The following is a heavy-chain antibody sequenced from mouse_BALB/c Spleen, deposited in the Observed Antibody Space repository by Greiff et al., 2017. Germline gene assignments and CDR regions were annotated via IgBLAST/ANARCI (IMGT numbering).Heavy chain of an antibody. CDR3: ARRDGSSYYYAMDY. CDR1: GFAFSSYD. D-gene: IGHD1-1*01. CDR2: ISSGGGST. Sequence: EVKVVESGGGLVKPGGSLKLSCAASGFAFSSYDMSWVRQTPEKRLEWVAYISSGGGSTYYPDTVKGRFTISRDNAKNTLYLQMSSLKSEDTAMYYCARRDGSSYYYAMDYWGQGTSVTVSS. J-gene: IGHJ4*01. V-gene: IGHV5-12-1*01.